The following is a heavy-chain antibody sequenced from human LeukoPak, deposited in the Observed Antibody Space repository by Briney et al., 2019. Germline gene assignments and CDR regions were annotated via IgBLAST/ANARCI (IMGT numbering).Heavy chain of an antibody. CDR3: ARVGGVSDAFDI. D-gene: IGHD2-8*02. J-gene: IGHJ3*02. V-gene: IGHV3-74*01. Sequence: GGSLRLSCAASGFTFSSYWMHWVRQAPGKGLVWVSRINTDGSSTSYADSVKGRFTISRDNAKNTLYLQMNSLRAEDTAVYYCARVGGVSDAFDIWGQGTMVTVSS. CDR2: INTDGSST. CDR1: GFTFSSYW.